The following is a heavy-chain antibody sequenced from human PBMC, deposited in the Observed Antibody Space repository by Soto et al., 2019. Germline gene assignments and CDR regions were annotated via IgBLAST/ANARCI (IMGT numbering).Heavy chain of an antibody. CDR1: GYTFTAYY. CDR3: ARVGFSSSSEGY. J-gene: IGHJ4*02. V-gene: IGHV1-2*02. D-gene: IGHD6-6*01. CDR2: INPNSGDT. Sequence: GASVKVSCKSSGYTFTAYYMHWVRQAPGQGLEWVGWINPNSGDTNYPQKFQGRVTMTRDTSINTVYMELSRLRSDDTAVYYCARVGFSSSSEGYWGQGTLVTVSS.